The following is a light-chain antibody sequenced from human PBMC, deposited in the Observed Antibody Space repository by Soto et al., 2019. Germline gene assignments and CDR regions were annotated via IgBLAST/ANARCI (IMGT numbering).Light chain of an antibody. J-gene: IGLJ2*01. CDR3: QVWDSSSDHVI. CDR1: SIGSKS. V-gene: IGLV3-21*04. Sequence: SYELTQPPSVSLAPGQTASITCGGNSIGSKSVHWYQQKPGQAPIVVIYYDSDRPSGIPERFAGSNSGNTATLTISRVEDGDEADYYCQVWDSSSDHVIFGGGTKLTVL. CDR2: YDS.